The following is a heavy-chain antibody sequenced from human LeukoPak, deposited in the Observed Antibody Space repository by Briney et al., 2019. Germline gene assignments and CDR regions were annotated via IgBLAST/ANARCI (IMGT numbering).Heavy chain of an antibody. V-gene: IGHV3-33*01. CDR2: IWYDGSNK. J-gene: IGHJ4*02. CDR1: GFTFSSYG. D-gene: IGHD2-21*02. Sequence: PGGSLRLSCAAPGFTFSSYGMHWVRQAPGKGLEWVAVIWYDGSNKYYADSVKGRFTISRDNSKNTLYLQMNSLRAEDTAVYYCARSTYCGGDCYAPDYWGQGTLVTVSS. CDR3: ARSTYCGGDCYAPDY.